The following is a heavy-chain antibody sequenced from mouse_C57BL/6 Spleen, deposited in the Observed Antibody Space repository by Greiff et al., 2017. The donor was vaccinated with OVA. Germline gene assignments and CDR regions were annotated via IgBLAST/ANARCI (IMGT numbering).Heavy chain of an antibody. CDR2: IDPETGGT. V-gene: IGHV1-15*01. CDR3: TRRATDY. Sequence: VQLQESGAELVRPGASVTLSCKASGYTFTDYEMHWVKQTPVHGLEWIGAIDPETGGTAYNQKFKGKAILTADKSSSTAYMELRSLTSEDSAVYYCTRRATDYWGQGTTLTVSS. D-gene: IGHD3-1*01. CDR1: GYTFTDYE. J-gene: IGHJ2*01.